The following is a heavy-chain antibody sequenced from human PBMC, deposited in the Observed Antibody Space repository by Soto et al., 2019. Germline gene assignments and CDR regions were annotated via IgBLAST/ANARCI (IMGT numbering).Heavy chain of an antibody. CDR1: GFTFSSYW. Sequence: GSLRLSCAASGFTFSSYWMSWVRQAPGKGLEWVANIKQDGSEKYYVDSVKGRFTISRDNAKNSLYLQMNSLRAEDTAVYYCARDVRDIVVVVAATQPDAFDIWGQGTMVTVSS. J-gene: IGHJ3*02. CDR2: IKQDGSEK. D-gene: IGHD2-15*01. CDR3: ARDVRDIVVVVAATQPDAFDI. V-gene: IGHV3-7*01.